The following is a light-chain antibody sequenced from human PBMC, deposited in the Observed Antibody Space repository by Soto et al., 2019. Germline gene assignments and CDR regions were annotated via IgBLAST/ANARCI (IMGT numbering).Light chain of an antibody. CDR2: GAS. V-gene: IGKV3-20*01. CDR3: QQYGSSPRT. Sequence: EIVLTQSPGTLSLSPGERATLSCRASQSVSSNFLAWYQPKPGQAPRLLIYGASSRATGIPDRFSGSGSVTAFTLTISRLEPEDFAVYYCQQYGSSPRTFGQGTKVEIK. CDR1: QSVSSNF. J-gene: IGKJ1*01.